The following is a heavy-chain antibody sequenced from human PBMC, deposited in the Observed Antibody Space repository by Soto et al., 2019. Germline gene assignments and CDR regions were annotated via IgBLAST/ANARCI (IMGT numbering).Heavy chain of an antibody. D-gene: IGHD6-6*01. CDR3: ARGGLRYSSSFFDY. J-gene: IGHJ4*02. V-gene: IGHV1-8*01. Sequence: GASVKVSCKASGYTFITYDINWVRQAPGQGLEWMGWMNPYNGNAGYAQKFQGRVTMTRNTSISTAYMELTSLKSNDTAVYYCARGGLRYSSSFFDYWGQGTLVTVSS. CDR1: GYTFITYD. CDR2: MNPYNGNA.